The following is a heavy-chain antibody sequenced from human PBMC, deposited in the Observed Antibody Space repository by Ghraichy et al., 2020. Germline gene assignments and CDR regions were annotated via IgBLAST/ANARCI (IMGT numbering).Heavy chain of an antibody. J-gene: IGHJ4*02. CDR3: VKGPCCGDNCYVDH. CDR2: ISSFGGGT. Sequence: GGSLRLSCSASGFTLNDYTMHWVREAPGKGLEYVSAISSFGGGTYYVDSVRGRFTISRDSSKNTLYLQMSSLRAEDTAVYYCVKGPCCGDNCYVDHWGQGTLVTVPS. V-gene: IGHV3-64D*09. D-gene: IGHD2-21*02. CDR1: GFTLNDYT.